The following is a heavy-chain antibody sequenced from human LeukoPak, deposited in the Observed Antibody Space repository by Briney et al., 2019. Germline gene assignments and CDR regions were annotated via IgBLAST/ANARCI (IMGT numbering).Heavy chain of an antibody. CDR3: ASDSQGALAGNSMGDY. D-gene: IGHD6-19*01. J-gene: IGHJ4*02. V-gene: IGHV3-48*03. CDR2: ISSSGSTI. Sequence: GGSLRLSCAASGFTFSSYEMNWVRQAPGKGLEWVSYISSSGSTIYYADFVKGRFTISRDNDKNSLYLQMNSLRAEDRAVYYCASDSQGALAGNSMGDYWGQGTLVTVSS. CDR1: GFTFSSYE.